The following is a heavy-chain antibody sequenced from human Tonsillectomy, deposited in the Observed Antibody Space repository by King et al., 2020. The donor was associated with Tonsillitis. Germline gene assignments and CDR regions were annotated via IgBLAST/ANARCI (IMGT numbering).Heavy chain of an antibody. V-gene: IGHV1-2*02. Sequence: HVQLVESGAEVKKPGASVKVSCKASGYTFTGYYMHWVRQAPGHGLEWMGWINPNSGATNYAQKFQGRVTMTRDTSISTAYMELSRLRSDDTAVYYCARSGGGYYYDSSGFAFDIWGQGTMVTVSS. CDR2: INPNSGAT. CDR1: GYTFTGYY. J-gene: IGHJ3*02. CDR3: ARSGGGYYYDSSGFAFDI. D-gene: IGHD3-22*01.